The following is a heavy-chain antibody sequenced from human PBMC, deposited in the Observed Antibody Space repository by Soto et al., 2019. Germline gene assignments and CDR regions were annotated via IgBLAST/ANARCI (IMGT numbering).Heavy chain of an antibody. Sequence: GGSLRLSCAASGFTFSSYAMSWVRQAPGKGLEWVSAISGSGGSTYYADSVKGRFTISRDNSKNTLYLQMNSLRAEDTAVYYCAKVIGPLLWFGELPTGAFDIWGQGTMVTVSS. CDR3: AKVIGPLLWFGELPTGAFDI. V-gene: IGHV3-23*01. CDR1: GFTFSSYA. J-gene: IGHJ3*02. CDR2: ISGSGGST. D-gene: IGHD3-10*01.